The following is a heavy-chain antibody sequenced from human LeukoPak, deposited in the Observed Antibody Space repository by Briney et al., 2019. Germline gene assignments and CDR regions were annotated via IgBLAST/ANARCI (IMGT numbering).Heavy chain of an antibody. V-gene: IGHV4-4*02. CDR3: AKHGGRYFDS. J-gene: IGHJ4*02. Sequence: SGTLSLTCAVSGGSISTNTWWSWVPQPPGQGLEWIGQTSHDGNADYTPSLKSRVTISVDKSKNQLSLKLNSVTAADSAVYYCAKHGGRYFDSWGQGTLVTVSS. CDR2: TSHDGNA. CDR1: GGSISTNTW. D-gene: IGHD4-23*01.